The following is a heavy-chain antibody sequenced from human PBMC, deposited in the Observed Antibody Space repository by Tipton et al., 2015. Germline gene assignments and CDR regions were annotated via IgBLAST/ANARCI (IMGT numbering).Heavy chain of an antibody. V-gene: IGHV4-39*01. CDR1: EDSISSSPCY. D-gene: IGHD1-14*01. CDR2: IYSSGTGYT. J-gene: IGHJ6*02. CDR3: ARHISRSGNHYSYFFGMDV. Sequence: TLSLTCTVSEDSISSSPCYWGWIRQTPGKGLDWIGYIYSSGTGYTFYNPSLKGRVTISLDTSNNQFSLRLSSLTAADTATYYCARHISRSGNHYSYFFGMDVWGQGTMVTVSS.